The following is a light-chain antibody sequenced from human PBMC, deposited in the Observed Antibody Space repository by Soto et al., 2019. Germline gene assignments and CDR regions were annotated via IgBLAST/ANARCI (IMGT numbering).Light chain of an antibody. V-gene: IGLV1-44*01. CDR1: SSNIGSHT. J-gene: IGLJ2*01. CDR3: AAWDDSLNGVV. CDR2: SNN. Sequence: QSVLTQPPSASGTPGQRVTISCSGSSSNIGSHTVNWYQQLPGTAPKLLIYSNNQRPSGVPDRFSGPKSGTSASLAISGPQSEDEADYYCAAWDDSLNGVVFGGGTKVTVL.